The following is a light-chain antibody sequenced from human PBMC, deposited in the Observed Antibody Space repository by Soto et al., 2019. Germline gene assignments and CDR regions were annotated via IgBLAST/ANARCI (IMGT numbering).Light chain of an antibody. CDR3: QQYDNNWT. Sequence: DLQITQSPSALSVSVGAISTITCRASQTISSWLAWYQQKPGKAPKLLIYKASTLKSGVPSRFSGSGSGTEFTLTISSLQPDDCATYYCQQYDNNWTFGQGTKVDIK. CDR1: QTISSW. CDR2: KAS. V-gene: IGKV1-5*03. J-gene: IGKJ1*01.